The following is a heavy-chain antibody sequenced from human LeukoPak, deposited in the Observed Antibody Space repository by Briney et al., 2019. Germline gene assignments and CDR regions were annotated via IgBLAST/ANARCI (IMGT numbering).Heavy chain of an antibody. Sequence: LASETLSLTCTVSGGSLSSYFWSWIRQPPGKGLEWVSAISGSVGSTYYADSVKGRFTISRDNSKNTLYLQMNSLRAEDTAVYYCAKDQVLRYLDWLRGPQYFDYWGQGTLVTVSS. J-gene: IGHJ4*02. CDR3: AKDQVLRYLDWLRGPQYFDY. CDR2: ISGSVGST. CDR1: GGSLSSYF. V-gene: IGHV3-23*01. D-gene: IGHD3-9*01.